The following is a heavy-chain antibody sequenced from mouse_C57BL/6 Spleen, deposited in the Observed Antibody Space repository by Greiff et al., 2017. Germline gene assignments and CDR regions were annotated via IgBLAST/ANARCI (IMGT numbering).Heavy chain of an antibody. CDR3: ARRAYYYGSSERTYYFDY. D-gene: IGHD1-1*01. CDR2: ISSGGSYT. V-gene: IGHV5-6*02. Sequence: EVKLMESGGDLVKPGGSLKLSCAASGFTFSSYGMSWVRQTPDKRLEWVATISSGGSYTYYPDSVKGRFTISRDNAKNTLYLQMSSLKSEDTAMYYCARRAYYYGSSERTYYFDYWGQGTTLTVSS. J-gene: IGHJ2*01. CDR1: GFTFSSYG.